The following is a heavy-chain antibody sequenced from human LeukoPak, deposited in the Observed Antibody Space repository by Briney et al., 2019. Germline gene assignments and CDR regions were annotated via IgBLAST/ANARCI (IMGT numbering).Heavy chain of an antibody. CDR2: IVVDSGYT. J-gene: IGHJ2*01. CDR3: VARNYDIVTGYYHEYFDL. D-gene: IGHD3-9*01. Sequence: RASVKVSCKASGITFINSAMQWVRQARGQRLEWIGWIVVDSGYTNYALKFQERVTITRDMSTSTAYMELSSLRSEDTAVYYCVARNYDIVTGYYHEYFDLWGRGTLVTVSS. CDR1: GITFINSA. V-gene: IGHV1-58*02.